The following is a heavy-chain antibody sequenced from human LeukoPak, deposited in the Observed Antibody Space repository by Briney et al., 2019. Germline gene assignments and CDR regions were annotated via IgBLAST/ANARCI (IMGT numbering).Heavy chain of an antibody. CDR3: ARGDYYDSSGYYYGFDY. CDR1: GGTFSSYA. D-gene: IGHD3-22*01. J-gene: IGHJ4*02. Sequence: SVKVSCKASGGTFSSYAISWVRQAPGQGLEWMGGIIPIFGTANYAQKFQGRVTITADKSTSTAYMELSSLRSEDTAVYYCARGDYYDSSGYYYGFDYWGQGTLVTVSS. CDR2: IIPIFGTA. V-gene: IGHV1-69*06.